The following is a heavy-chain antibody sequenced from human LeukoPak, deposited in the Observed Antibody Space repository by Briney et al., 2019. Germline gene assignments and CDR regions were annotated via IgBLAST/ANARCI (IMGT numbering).Heavy chain of an antibody. V-gene: IGHV4-34*01. CDR1: GGSFSGYY. CDR2: INYSGST. D-gene: IGHD6-13*01. Sequence: SETLSLTCAVYGGSFSGYYWSWIRQPPGKGLEWIGEINYSGSTNYNPSLKSRVTISVDTSKNQFSLQLSSVTAADTATYYCARHSYSSSSSMRRHFDCWGQGTLVTVSS. J-gene: IGHJ4*02. CDR3: ARHSYSSSSSMRRHFDC.